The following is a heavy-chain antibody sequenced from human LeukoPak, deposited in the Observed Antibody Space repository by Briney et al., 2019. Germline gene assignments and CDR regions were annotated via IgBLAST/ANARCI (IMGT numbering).Heavy chain of an antibody. J-gene: IGHJ3*02. CDR1: LGSFSRQS. Sequence: GASVKVSCMASLGSFSRQSMILLRQAPGQGLEWMGRIIPILGIANYAQKFQGRVTIIADHSTTTAYMELSSLRREHTAVFLCGGELYNGHGGNAFDMGREETMVTVSS. D-gene: IGHD2-8*01. CDR2: IIPILGIA. CDR3: GGELYNGHGGNAFDM. V-gene: IGHV1-69*04.